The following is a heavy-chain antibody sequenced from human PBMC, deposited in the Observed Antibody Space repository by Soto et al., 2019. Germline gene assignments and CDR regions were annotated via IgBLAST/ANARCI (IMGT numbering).Heavy chain of an antibody. J-gene: IGHJ6*02. CDR2: IATSGTT. D-gene: IGHD2-15*01. CDR3: ARGGAGRGMDV. CDR1: GGSLSNYF. V-gene: IGHV4-4*07. Sequence: QVQLQESGPGLVKPSETLSLTCTVSGGSLSNYFWSWIRQPAGKGLEWIGRIATSGTTNYNSSLKSRVTMSVVTSKNQFSLKLTSVTAADTAVYYCARGGAGRGMDVWGQGTTVTVSS.